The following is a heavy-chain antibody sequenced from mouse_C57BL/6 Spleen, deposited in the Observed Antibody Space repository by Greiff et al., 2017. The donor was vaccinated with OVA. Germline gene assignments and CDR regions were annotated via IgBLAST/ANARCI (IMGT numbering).Heavy chain of an antibody. V-gene: IGHV14-4*01. Sequence: VQLQQSGAELVRPGASVKLSCTASGFNIKDDYMHWVKQRPEQGLEWIGWIDPENGDTEYASKFQGKATITADTSSNTAYLQLSSLTSEDTAVYYCTTNYAGYFDYWGQGTTLTVSS. CDR2: IDPENGDT. CDR3: TTNYAGYFDY. D-gene: IGHD1-1*01. J-gene: IGHJ2*01. CDR1: GFNIKDDY.